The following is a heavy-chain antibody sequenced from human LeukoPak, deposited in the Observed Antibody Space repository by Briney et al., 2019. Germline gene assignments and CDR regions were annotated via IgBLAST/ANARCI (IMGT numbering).Heavy chain of an antibody. D-gene: IGHD3-22*01. V-gene: IGHV4-59*01. J-gene: IGHJ3*02. CDR2: IYYSGST. CDR1: GGSISSYY. CDR3: ARGASSVGRRAFDI. Sequence: PSETLSLTCTVSGGSISSYYWSWIRQPPGKGLEWIGYIYYSGSTNYNPSLKSRVTISVDTSKNQFSLKLSSVTAADTAVYYCARGASSVGRRAFDIWGQGTMVTVSS.